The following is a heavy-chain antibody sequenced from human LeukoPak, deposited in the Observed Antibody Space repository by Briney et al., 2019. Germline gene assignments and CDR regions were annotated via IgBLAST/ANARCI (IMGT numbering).Heavy chain of an antibody. D-gene: IGHD5-24*01. Sequence: GASVKVSCKASGGTFSSYAISWVRQAPGQGLEWMGGIIPIFGTANYAQKFQGGVTITTDESTSTAYMELSSLRSEDTAVYYCARAPTKTVGFDYWGQGTLVTVSS. V-gene: IGHV1-69*05. CDR3: ARAPTKTVGFDY. CDR2: IIPIFGTA. CDR1: GGTFSSYA. J-gene: IGHJ4*02.